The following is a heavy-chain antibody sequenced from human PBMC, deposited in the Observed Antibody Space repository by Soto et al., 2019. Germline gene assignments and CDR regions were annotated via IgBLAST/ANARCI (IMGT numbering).Heavy chain of an antibody. Sequence: GGXLRLSCAASGFTFSIHEINGVRQAPGKGLEWVSYISSIGVATYYADSVKGRFTISRDNAKNSLYLQMNSLRAEDTAVYYCATEGRVGGIDYCGQRTPVTVSS. CDR2: ISSIGVAT. D-gene: IGHD6-19*01. V-gene: IGHV3-48*03. CDR1: GFTFSIHE. CDR3: ATEGRVGGIDY. J-gene: IGHJ4*02.